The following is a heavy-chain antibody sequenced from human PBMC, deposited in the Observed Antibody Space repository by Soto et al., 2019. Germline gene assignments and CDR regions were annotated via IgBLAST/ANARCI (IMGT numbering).Heavy chain of an antibody. V-gene: IGHV1-69*13. CDR1: GGTFSSYA. D-gene: IGHD4-17*01. Sequence: SVKVSCTASGGTFSSYAISWVRQAPGQGLEWMGGIIPIFGTANYAQKFQGRVTITADESTSTAYMELSSLRSEDTAVYYCASPTTVTTMAYYYYYGMDVWGQGTTVTVSS. J-gene: IGHJ6*02. CDR2: IIPIFGTA. CDR3: ASPTTVTTMAYYYYYGMDV.